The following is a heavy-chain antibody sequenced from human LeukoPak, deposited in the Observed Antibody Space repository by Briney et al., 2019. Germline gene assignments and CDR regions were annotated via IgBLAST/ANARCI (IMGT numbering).Heavy chain of an antibody. CDR1: GGSISSYY. J-gene: IGHJ4*02. Sequence: PSETLSLTCTVSGGSISSYYWSWIRQPPGKGLEWIGYIYYSGSTNYNPSLKSRVTISVDTSKNQFSLKLSSVTATDTAVYYCARIGHEDYYFDYWGQGTLVTVSS. CDR3: ARIGHEDYYFDY. V-gene: IGHV4-59*01. CDR2: IYYSGST.